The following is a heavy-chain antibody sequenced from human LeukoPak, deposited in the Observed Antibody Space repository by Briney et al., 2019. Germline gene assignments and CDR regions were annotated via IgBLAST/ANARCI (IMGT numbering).Heavy chain of an antibody. CDR1: GFAFRSSV. Sequence: SGGSLRLSCVASGFAFRSSVMRWVRQAPGKGLEWVSSIANNDGAAYYADSVKGRFTVSRDNSKNTIFLQMNSLRPEDMAIYYCAKVGNSRQYDSWGRGTLVTVSS. J-gene: IGHJ4*02. D-gene: IGHD5-18*01. CDR3: AKVGNSRQYDS. V-gene: IGHV3-23*01. CDR2: IANNDGAA.